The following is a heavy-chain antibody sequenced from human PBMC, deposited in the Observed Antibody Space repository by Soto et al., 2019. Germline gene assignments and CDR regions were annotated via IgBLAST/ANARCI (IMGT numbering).Heavy chain of an antibody. J-gene: IGHJ5*02. CDR1: GGSISSYY. CDR2: IYYSGST. V-gene: IGHV4-59*01. Sequence: SETLSLTRTVSGGSISSYYWSWIRQPPGKGLEWIGYIYYSGSTNYNPSLKSRVTISVDTSKNQFSLKLSSVTAADTAVYYCARGPRKWFDPWGQGTLVTVSS. CDR3: ARGPRKWFDP.